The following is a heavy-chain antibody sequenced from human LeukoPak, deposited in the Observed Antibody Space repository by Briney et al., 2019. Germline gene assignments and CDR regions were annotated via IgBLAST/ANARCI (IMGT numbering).Heavy chain of an antibody. CDR2: ISYDGSNK. V-gene: IGHV3-30-3*01. J-gene: IGHJ4*02. Sequence: GGSLRLSCAASGFTFSSYAMHWVRQAPGKGLEWVAVISYDGSNKYYADSVKGRFTISRDNSKNTLYLQMNSLRAEDTAVYYCARDLGYSSSWAFDYWGQGTLVTASS. CDR3: ARDLGYSSSWAFDY. D-gene: IGHD6-6*01. CDR1: GFTFSSYA.